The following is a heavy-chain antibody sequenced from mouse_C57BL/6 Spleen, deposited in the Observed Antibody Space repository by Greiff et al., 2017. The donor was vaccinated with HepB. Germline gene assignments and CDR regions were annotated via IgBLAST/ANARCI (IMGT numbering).Heavy chain of an antibody. CDR1: GFTFSDYY. CDR3: ARGGIYYYGSSHWYFDV. D-gene: IGHD1-1*01. V-gene: IGHV5-12*01. Sequence: DVMLVESGGGLVQPGGSLKLSCAASGFTFSDYYMYWVRQTPEKRLEWVAYISNGGGSTYYPDTVKGRFTISRDNAKNTLYLQMSRLKSEDTAMYYCARGGIYYYGSSHWYFDVWGTGTTVTVSS. CDR2: ISNGGGST. J-gene: IGHJ1*03.